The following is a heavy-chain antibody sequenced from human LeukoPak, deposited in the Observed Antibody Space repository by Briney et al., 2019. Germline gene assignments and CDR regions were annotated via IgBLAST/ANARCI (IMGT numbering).Heavy chain of an antibody. J-gene: IGHJ6*02. CDR1: GGSISSYY. CDR3: ASELYGGVHYGMDV. CDR2: IYTSGST. V-gene: IGHV4-4*07. Sequence: SETLSLTCTVSGGSISSYYWSWIRQPAGKGLEWMGRIYTSGSTNYNPSLKSRVTMSVDTSKNQFSLKLSSVTAADTAVYYCASELYGGVHYGMDVWGQGTTVTVSS. D-gene: IGHD3-16*01.